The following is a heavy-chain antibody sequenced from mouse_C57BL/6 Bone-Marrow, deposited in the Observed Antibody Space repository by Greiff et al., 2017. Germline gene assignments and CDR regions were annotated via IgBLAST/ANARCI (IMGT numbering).Heavy chain of an antibody. V-gene: IGHV1-59*01. D-gene: IGHD1-1*01. Sequence: QVQLQQPGAELVRPGTSVKLSCKASGYTFTSYWMHWVKQRPGQGLEWIGVIDPSASYTNYNQKFKGKATLPVDTSSSTAYMPLSSLTSEDSAVYYCAREDYYVSSYRFAYWGQGTLVTVSA. J-gene: IGHJ3*01. CDR1: GYTFTSYW. CDR3: AREDYYVSSYRFAY. CDR2: IDPSASYT.